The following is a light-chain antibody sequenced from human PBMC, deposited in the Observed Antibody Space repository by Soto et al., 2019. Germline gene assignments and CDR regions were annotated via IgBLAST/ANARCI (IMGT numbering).Light chain of an antibody. J-gene: IGLJ1*01. V-gene: IGLV2-14*01. CDR1: SSDVGNYNY. CDR2: EVS. CDR3: SSYTSSTKYV. Sequence: QSVLTQPASVSGSPGQSITISCTGTSSDVGNYNYVSWYQQHPGKAPKLMIYEVSNRPSGVSNRFSGSKSGNTASLTISALQAEDEADYYCSSYTSSTKYVFGAGTKVTVL.